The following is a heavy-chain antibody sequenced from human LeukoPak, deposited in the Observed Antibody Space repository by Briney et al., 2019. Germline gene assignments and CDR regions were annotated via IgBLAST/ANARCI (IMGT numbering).Heavy chain of an antibody. V-gene: IGHV1-3*01. CDR2: INAGNGNT. J-gene: IGHJ6*02. CDR3: AREYSSSWYGTSYGMDV. Sequence: ASVKVSCKASGYTFTSYAMHWVRQAPGQRLERMGWINAGNGNTKYSQKFQGRVTITRDTSASTAYMELRSLRSDDTAVYYCAREYSSSWYGTSYGMDVWGQGTTVTVSS. D-gene: IGHD6-13*01. CDR1: GYTFTSYA.